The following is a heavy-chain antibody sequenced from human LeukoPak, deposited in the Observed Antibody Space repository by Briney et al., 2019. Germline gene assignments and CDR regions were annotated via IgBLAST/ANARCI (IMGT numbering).Heavy chain of an antibody. CDR3: ARESIAVGGTSSYFDF. J-gene: IGHJ4*02. V-gene: IGHV1-2*02. CDR2: INPNSGGT. CDR1: GYTFTDYY. Sequence: ASVKVPCKASGYTFTDYYLHWVRQAPGQGLEWMGWINPNSGGTNYAQRFQGRVTMTRDTSISTAYMELSRLRSDDTAVYYCARESIAVGGTSSYFDFWGQVTLVTVSS. D-gene: IGHD6-19*01.